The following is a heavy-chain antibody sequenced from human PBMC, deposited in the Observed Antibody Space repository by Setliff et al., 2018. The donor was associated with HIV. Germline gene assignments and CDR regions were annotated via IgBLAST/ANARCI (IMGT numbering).Heavy chain of an antibody. CDR3: ASGYCSSTSCYRMNV. D-gene: IGHD2-2*01. CDR2: ISYDGSNK. J-gene: IGHJ6*02. Sequence: PGGSLRLSCAASGFTFSSYAMHWVRQAPGKGLEWVAVISYDGSNKYYADSVKGRFTISSDNSKNTLYLQMNSLRAEDTAVYYCASGYCSSTSCYRMNVWGQGTTVTVSS. CDR1: GFTFSSYA. V-gene: IGHV3-30-3*01.